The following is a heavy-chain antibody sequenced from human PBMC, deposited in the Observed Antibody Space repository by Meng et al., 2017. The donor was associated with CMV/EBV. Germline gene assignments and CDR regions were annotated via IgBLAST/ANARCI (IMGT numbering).Heavy chain of an antibody. J-gene: IGHJ4*02. Sequence: GGSLRLSCAASGFTFSSYWMSWVRQAPGKGLEWVANIKQDGSEKYYVDTVKGRFTISRDNAKNSLYLQMNSLRAADTAVYYCARAGIQIFGVVSIDYWGQGTLVTVSS. D-gene: IGHD3-3*01. CDR3: ARAGIQIFGVVSIDY. V-gene: IGHV3-7*01. CDR1: GFTFSSYW. CDR2: IKQDGSEK.